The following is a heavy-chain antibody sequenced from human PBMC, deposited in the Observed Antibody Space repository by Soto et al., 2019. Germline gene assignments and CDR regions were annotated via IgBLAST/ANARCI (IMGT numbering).Heavy chain of an antibody. CDR1: GGSFSGYY. D-gene: IGHD2-21*02. V-gene: IGHV4-34*01. CDR2: INHSGST. J-gene: IGHJ6*02. CDR3: ARGRWRQYCYYGMNV. Sequence: SATLSLTCAVYGGSFSGYYWSWIRQPPGKGLEWIGEINHSGSTNYTPSLKSRVTISVDTSKNRFSRKLSSVTAADTAVYYCARGRWRQYCYYGMNVWGQGTTVTVAS.